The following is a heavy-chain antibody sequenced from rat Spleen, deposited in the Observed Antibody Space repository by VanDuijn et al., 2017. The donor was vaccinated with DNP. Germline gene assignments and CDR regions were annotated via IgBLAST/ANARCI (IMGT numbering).Heavy chain of an antibody. CDR1: GYSITSNY. CDR2: INYSGAT. D-gene: IGHD1-11*01. J-gene: IGHJ1*01. CDR3: ARGLNYGGYIYSWYLDF. Sequence: EVQFQESGPGLVKSSQSLSLTCSVTGYSITSNYWAWIRKFPGNKMEWMGYINYSGATAYNPSLRSRISITRDTSKNQFFLQLNSVTTEDTATYYCARGLNYGGYIYSWYLDFWGPGTMVTVSS. V-gene: IGHV3-1*01.